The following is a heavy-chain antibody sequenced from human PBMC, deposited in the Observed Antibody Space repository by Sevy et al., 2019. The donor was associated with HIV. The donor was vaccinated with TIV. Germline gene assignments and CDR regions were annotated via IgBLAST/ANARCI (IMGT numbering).Heavy chain of an antibody. Sequence: GGSLRLSCAASGFTFTTYSMTWVRQAPGEGLGWVSSISGGGSYRYYAASVKGRFTISRDNAKNSLNLQMNSLRAEDTAVYYCTRNGGAFDNGFDPWGQGTLVTVSS. CDR1: GFTFTTYS. J-gene: IGHJ5*02. CDR2: ISGGGSYR. D-gene: IGHD2-8*01. CDR3: TRNGGAFDNGFDP. V-gene: IGHV3-21*01.